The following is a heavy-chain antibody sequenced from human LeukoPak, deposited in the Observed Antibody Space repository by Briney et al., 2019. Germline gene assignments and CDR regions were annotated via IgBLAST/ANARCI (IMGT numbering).Heavy chain of an antibody. Sequence: SETLSLTCGVSGYSISSGYQWAWIRQSPGKGLEWIGSIYHSGSAHYNPPLKSRVTISVETSKNQFSLNMYSVTAADTAVYYCARDPRWLTPDCTSTSCYENYFDPWGQGTLVTVSS. J-gene: IGHJ5*02. D-gene: IGHD2-2*01. CDR3: ARDPRWLTPDCTSTSCYENYFDP. CDR2: IYHSGSA. CDR1: GYSISSGYQ. V-gene: IGHV4-38-2*02.